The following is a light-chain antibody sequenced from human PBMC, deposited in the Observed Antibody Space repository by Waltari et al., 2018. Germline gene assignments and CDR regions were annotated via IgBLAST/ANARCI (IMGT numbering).Light chain of an antibody. Sequence: QSALTQPASVSGSPGQSITVPCTGVDPNTFVSWYQQQPGKAPRLIIYGVSERPSGVSHRFSGSKSGSTAYLTISGLQAEDEANYFCTSYAGSTLFVIFGGGTKLTVL. V-gene: IGLV2-14*03. J-gene: IGLJ2*01. CDR2: GVS. CDR3: TSYAGSTLFVI. CDR1: VDPNTF.